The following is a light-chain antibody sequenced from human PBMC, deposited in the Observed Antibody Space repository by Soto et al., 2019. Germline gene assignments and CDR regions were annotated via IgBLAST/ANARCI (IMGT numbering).Light chain of an antibody. J-gene: IGKJ2*01. CDR1: QSVSSN. V-gene: IGKV3-15*01. CDR3: QHYTKWPPYT. CDR2: GAS. Sequence: EIVMTQSPATLSVSPGDTATLSCRASQSVSSNLAWYQQIPGQAPRLLIHGASSRPSGIPARFSGSGSGTEFTLTISSLQSEDFAVYYCQHYTKWPPYTFGQGTKLEIK.